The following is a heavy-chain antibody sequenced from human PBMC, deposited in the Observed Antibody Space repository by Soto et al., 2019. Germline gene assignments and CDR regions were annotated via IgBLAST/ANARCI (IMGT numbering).Heavy chain of an antibody. V-gene: IGHV1-2*02. CDR3: ATGAVSATGMGDF. CDR2: INPYNGDT. CDR1: GYTFSGFH. J-gene: IGHJ4*02. Sequence: QVPLVQSAAEVKRPGASVKVSCEASGYTFSGFHMHWVRQAPGQGLEYMGWINPYNGDTKSAQKLQGRVTMTRDTSTSTAYMEMSSLRSDDTAVYYGATGAVSATGMGDFWGQGTLVNVSS. D-gene: IGHD6-13*01.